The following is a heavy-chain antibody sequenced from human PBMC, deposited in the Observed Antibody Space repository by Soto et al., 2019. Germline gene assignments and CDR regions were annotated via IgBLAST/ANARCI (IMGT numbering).Heavy chain of an antibody. J-gene: IGHJ5*02. Sequence: ASVKVSCKASGYVFTGFYLHWVRQAPGQGLERMGWIFPNSGATNYAQKFQGRVTLTRDTSLSTGYMDLTRLTSDDTAVYYCARGRSLKWNWFDRWGQGTLVTVPQ. V-gene: IGHV1-2*02. CDR2: IFPNSGAT. CDR1: GYVFTGFY. CDR3: ARGRSLKWNWFDR. D-gene: IGHD2-15*01.